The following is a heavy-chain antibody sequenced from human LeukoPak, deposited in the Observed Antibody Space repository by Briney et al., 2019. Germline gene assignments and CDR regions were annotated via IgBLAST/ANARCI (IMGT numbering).Heavy chain of an antibody. CDR3: ARENYWTMDV. Sequence: GGSLRLSCAASGFTFSAYWMRWVRQAPGKGPMWVSFIKPDGSRTNYADSVKGRFIISRDNAKNPLYLQMYDLRAEDTAVYYCARENYWTMDVSGQGTTVTVSS. CDR1: GFTFSAYW. J-gene: IGHJ6*02. D-gene: IGHD1-1*01. V-gene: IGHV3-74*01. CDR2: IKPDGSRT.